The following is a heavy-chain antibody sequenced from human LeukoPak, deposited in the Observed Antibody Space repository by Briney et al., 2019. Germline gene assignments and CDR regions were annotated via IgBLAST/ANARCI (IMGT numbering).Heavy chain of an antibody. Sequence: PGGSLRLSCAASGFTFGSSAMSWVRQAPGKGPEWVSTFSRSGPDTYYADSVKGRFTISRDNSKNTLYLQMNSLRAEDTAVYYCAKGSLGSWYYFDYWGQGTLVTVFS. CDR2: FSRSGPDT. CDR3: AKGSLGSWYYFDY. V-gene: IGHV3-23*01. CDR1: GFTFGSSA. J-gene: IGHJ4*02. D-gene: IGHD6-13*01.